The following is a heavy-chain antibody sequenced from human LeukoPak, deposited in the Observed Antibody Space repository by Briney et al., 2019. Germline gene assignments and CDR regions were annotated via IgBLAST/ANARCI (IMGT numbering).Heavy chain of an antibody. CDR3: ARAEASDIINMVRGYYYYYYMDV. CDR2: IISSGSTK. J-gene: IGHJ6*03. V-gene: IGHV3-11*04. D-gene: IGHD3-10*01. CDR1: AFTVSDNC. Sequence: GGSLRLSCSAAAFTVSDNCMSWIGQAPGKGWGGVSYIISSGSTKYYADFVKGRFTITRDNAMNALYMKMNSLRAEDTAVYYCARAEASDIINMVRGYYYYYYMDVWGKGTTVTVSS.